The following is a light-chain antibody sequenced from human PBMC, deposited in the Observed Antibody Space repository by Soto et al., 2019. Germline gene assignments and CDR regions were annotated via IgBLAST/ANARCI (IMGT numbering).Light chain of an antibody. CDR1: QSVSSRY. Sequence: PWEIVTLSCRASQSVSSRYLNWYQQKPGKAPRLLIYGASTRATSIPDRFSGSGSGTDFTLTISRLETEDFEVYYCQQYGNSPITFGHGTRLEIK. CDR3: QQYGNSPIT. V-gene: IGKV3-20*01. J-gene: IGKJ5*01. CDR2: GAS.